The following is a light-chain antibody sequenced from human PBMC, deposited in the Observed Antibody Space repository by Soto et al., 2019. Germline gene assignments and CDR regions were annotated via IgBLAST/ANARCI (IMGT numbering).Light chain of an antibody. V-gene: IGLV2-8*01. CDR1: SRDVGGYNY. CDR2: EVN. Sequence: QSALAQPPSASGSPGQSVAISYTGTSRDVGGYNYVSWYQQHPGKAPKLMIYEVNKRPSGVPDRFSGSKSGNTASLTVSGLQAEDEADYYCSSYAGSSNVFGTGTKVTVL. CDR3: SSYAGSSNV. J-gene: IGLJ1*01.